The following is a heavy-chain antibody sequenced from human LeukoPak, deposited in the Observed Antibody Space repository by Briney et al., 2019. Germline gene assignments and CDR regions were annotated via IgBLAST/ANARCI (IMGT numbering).Heavy chain of an antibody. J-gene: IGHJ5*02. CDR2: IIGDGTGT. CDR3: AKDRGRVIQFLTA. D-gene: IGHD3-16*02. V-gene: IGHV3-43*02. CDR1: GFTFYDFA. Sequence: GGSLRLSCAASGFTFYDFAMHWVRQDPGKGLEWVSLIIGDGTGTHYADSVKGRFTISRDNSKDSLYLELNSLRSEDTALYYCAKDRGRVIQFLTAWGPGTLVTVSS.